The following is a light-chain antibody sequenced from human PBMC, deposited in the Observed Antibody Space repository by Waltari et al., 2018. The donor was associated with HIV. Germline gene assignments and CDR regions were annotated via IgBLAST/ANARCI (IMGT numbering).Light chain of an antibody. J-gene: IGLJ1*01. CDR2: EDT. CDR3: CSYGGFTTYV. V-gene: IGLV2-23*01. Sequence: QSALTQPASVSGSPGQSITISCIGTSSDVGGYSLVSWYQHHPGKAPQLLIFEDTERPSGVASRFSASKSGTTASLTISGLLAEDAADYYCCSYGGFTTYVFGSGTKVTVL. CDR1: SSDVGGYSL.